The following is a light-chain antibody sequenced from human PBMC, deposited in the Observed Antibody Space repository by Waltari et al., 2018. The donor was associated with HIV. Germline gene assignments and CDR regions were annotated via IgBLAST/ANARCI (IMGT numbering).Light chain of an antibody. J-gene: IGLJ2*01. CDR3: SSYTTRASVV. CDR2: EVN. Sequence: QSALTQPASVSGSPGQSITISCTGPTNAIRTYNFVSWYQQSPGGAPKLIIFEVNSRPSGISDRFSGSKSGDTASLTISGLQAEDEAVYFCSSYTTRASVVFGGGTKLTVL. V-gene: IGLV2-14*01. CDR1: TNAIRTYNF.